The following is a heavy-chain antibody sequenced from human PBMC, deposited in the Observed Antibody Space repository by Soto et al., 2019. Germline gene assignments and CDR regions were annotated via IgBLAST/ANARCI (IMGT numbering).Heavy chain of an antibody. CDR1: GFSFNPYV. V-gene: IGHV3-23*01. CDR3: VKASGGGWPYYFDS. Sequence: GGSLRLSCVASGFSFNPYVMAWVRQAPGKGLEWVAAIRSNTAITYYPDSMRGRFTITRVNSENTIFLQMNSLRVEDSAVYFWVKASGGGWPYYFDSWGQGTLVTVSS. J-gene: IGHJ4*02. CDR2: IRSNTAIT. D-gene: IGHD2-15*01.